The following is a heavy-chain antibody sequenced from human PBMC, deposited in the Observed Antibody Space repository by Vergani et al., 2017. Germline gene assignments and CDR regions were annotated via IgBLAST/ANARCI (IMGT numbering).Heavy chain of an antibody. D-gene: IGHD2-2*01. CDR3: ARDLEYQLLGNPYYYGMDV. CDR2: IYTSGST. CDR1: GGSISSSSYY. J-gene: IGHJ6*01. V-gene: IGHV4-61*02. Sequence: QLQLQESGPGLVKPSETLSLTCTVSGGSISSSSYYWSWIRQPAGKGLEWIGRIYTSGSTNYNPSLKSRVTMSVDTSKNQFSLKLSSVTAADTAVYYCARDLEYQLLGNPYYYGMDVWGQGP.